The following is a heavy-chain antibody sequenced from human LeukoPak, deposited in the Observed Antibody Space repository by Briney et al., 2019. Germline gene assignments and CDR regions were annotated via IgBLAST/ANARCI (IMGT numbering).Heavy chain of an antibody. CDR3: AREYGYSSGWSLNHYYYGMDV. J-gene: IGHJ6*02. CDR1: GGSISSYY. Sequence: SETLSLTCTVSGGSISSYYWSWIRQPPGKGLEWIGYIYYSGSTNYNPSLKSRVTISVDTSKNQFSLKLSSVTAADTAVYYCAREYGYSSGWSLNHYYYGMDVWGQGTTVTVSS. D-gene: IGHD6-19*01. V-gene: IGHV4-59*12. CDR2: IYYSGST.